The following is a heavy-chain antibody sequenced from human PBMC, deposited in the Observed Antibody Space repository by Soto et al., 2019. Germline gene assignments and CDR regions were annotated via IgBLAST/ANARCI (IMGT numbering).Heavy chain of an antibody. CDR3: ARDRYCSSTSCYANPNYYYGMDV. Sequence: QVQLVESGGGVVQPGRSLRLSCAASGFTFSSYGMHWVRQAPGKGLEWVAVIWYDGSNKYYADSVKGRFTISRDNAKNTLYLQINSLRAEDTAVYYCARDRYCSSTSCYANPNYYYGMDVWGQGTTVTDSS. CDR1: GFTFSSYG. J-gene: IGHJ6*02. V-gene: IGHV3-33*01. CDR2: IWYDGSNK. D-gene: IGHD2-2*01.